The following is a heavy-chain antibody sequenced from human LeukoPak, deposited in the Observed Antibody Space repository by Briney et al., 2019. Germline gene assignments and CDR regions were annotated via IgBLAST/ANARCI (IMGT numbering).Heavy chain of an antibody. CDR3: AKGSRYYYDSSLDY. D-gene: IGHD3-22*01. Sequence: PGGSLRLSRAASGFTFSSYGMHWVRQAPGKGLEWVAVISYDGSNKYYADSVKGRFTISRDNSKNTLYLQMNSLRAEDTAVYYCAKGSRYYYDSSLDYWGQGTLVTVSS. CDR1: GFTFSSYG. CDR2: ISYDGSNK. J-gene: IGHJ4*02. V-gene: IGHV3-30*18.